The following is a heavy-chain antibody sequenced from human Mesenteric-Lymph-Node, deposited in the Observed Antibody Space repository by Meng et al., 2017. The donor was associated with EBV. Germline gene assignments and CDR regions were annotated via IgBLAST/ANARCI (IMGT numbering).Heavy chain of an antibody. CDR2: ISHSGST. J-gene: IGHJ4*02. CDR1: GASINHYY. D-gene: IGHD3/OR15-3a*01. V-gene: IGHV4-59*01. Sequence: QVQLQESGPGLVKPSETLSLTCTVAGASINHYYWSWIRQSPGKGLEWIGYISHSGSTNYNPSLKSRVSISLDTSKNQFSLKLSSVTAADSAIYYCARDQGLADLNPGFDHWGQGTLVTVSS. CDR3: ARDQGLADLNPGFDH.